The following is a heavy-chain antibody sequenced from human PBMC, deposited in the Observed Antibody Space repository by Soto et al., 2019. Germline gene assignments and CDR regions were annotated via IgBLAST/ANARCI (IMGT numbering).Heavy chain of an antibody. CDR1: GGSFSDYS. V-gene: IGHV4-34*09. J-gene: IGHJ4*02. CDR2: INHSGST. Sequence: SETLSLTCAVYGGSFSDYSWTWIRQPPGKGLEWIGEINHSGSTYYNPSLKSRVTISVDTSKNQFSLKLSSVTAADTAVYYCARASYDYVWGSYRYPRYFDYWGQGTLVTVSS. CDR3: ARASYDYVWGSYRYPRYFDY. D-gene: IGHD3-16*02.